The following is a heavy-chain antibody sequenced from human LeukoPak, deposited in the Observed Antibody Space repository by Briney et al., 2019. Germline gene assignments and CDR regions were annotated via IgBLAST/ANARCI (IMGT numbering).Heavy chain of an antibody. CDR2: INKDGSEK. Sequence: GGSLRLSCAASRFTFSSYWMSWVRQTPGKGLERVANINKDGSEKYYMDSVRGRFTISRDNARNSLSLQMNSLRVEDTAVYYCARELVVGPAEYFQNWGQGTLVTVSS. D-gene: IGHD2-8*02. CDR1: RFTFSSYW. CDR3: ARELVVGPAEYFQN. V-gene: IGHV3-7*01. J-gene: IGHJ1*01.